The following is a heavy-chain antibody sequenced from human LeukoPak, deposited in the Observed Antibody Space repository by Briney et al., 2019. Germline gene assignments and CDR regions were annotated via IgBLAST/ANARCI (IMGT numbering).Heavy chain of an antibody. J-gene: IGHJ4*02. CDR3: ARESNSMAHFDY. Sequence: PSETLSLTCTVSGGSISSGDYYWSWIRQPPGKGLEWIGYIYYSGSTYYNPSLKSRVTISVDTSKNQFSLKLSSVTAADTAVYYCARESNSMAHFDYWGQGTLVTVSS. CDR1: GGSISSGDYY. D-gene: IGHD2/OR15-2a*01. CDR2: IYYSGST. V-gene: IGHV4-30-4*01.